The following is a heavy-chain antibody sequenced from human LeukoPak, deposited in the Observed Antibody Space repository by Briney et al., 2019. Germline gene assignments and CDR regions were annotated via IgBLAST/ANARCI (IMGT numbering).Heavy chain of an antibody. Sequence: GGSLRLSCAASGFTFSSHALSWVRQAAGGGLEWVSSLSGSGYNTYYADSVKGRFTISRDNSKNTVYLQMNSLRAEDTAVYYCAEDPYGTRYFDYWGQGTLVTVSS. CDR1: GFTFSSHA. J-gene: IGHJ4*02. CDR2: LSGSGYNT. D-gene: IGHD2-2*01. CDR3: AEDPYGTRYFDY. V-gene: IGHV3-23*01.